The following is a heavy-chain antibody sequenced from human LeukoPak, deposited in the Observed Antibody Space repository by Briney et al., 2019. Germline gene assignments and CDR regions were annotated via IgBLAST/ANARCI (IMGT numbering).Heavy chain of an antibody. V-gene: IGHV4-39*07. D-gene: IGHD3-22*01. CDR2: IYYTGST. CDR3: ASILNPNYFDSSGYYDS. Sequence: SETLSLTCAVSGGSISSSNYYWGWIRQPPGRGLEWIGNIYYTGSTYYNPSLTSRVTISVDSSKNHFSLKLTSVTAADTAVYYCASILNPNYFDSSGYYDSWGQGTLVTVSS. J-gene: IGHJ5*01. CDR1: GGSISSSNYY.